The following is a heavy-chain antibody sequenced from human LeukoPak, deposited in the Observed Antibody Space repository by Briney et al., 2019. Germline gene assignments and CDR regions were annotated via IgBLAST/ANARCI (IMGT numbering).Heavy chain of an antibody. D-gene: IGHD6-19*01. Sequence: SETLSLTCAVYGGSFSGYYWSWIRQPAGKGLEWIGRIYTSGSTNYNPSLKSRVTISVDTSKNQFSLKLSSVTAADTAVYYCARVPSGWYNFDYWGQGTLVTVSS. CDR2: IYTSGST. J-gene: IGHJ4*02. CDR3: ARVPSGWYNFDY. CDR1: GGSFSGYY. V-gene: IGHV4-59*10.